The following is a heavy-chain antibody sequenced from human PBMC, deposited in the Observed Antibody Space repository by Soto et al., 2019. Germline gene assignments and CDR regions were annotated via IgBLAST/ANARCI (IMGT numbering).Heavy chain of an antibody. CDR3: ARDTGLAPTVWGY. J-gene: IGHJ4*03. CDR2: VYHSGSN. V-gene: IGHV4-31*03. CDR1: GDSIRGGGHY. D-gene: IGHD7-27*01. Sequence: QVQLQESGPGLVKPSQTLSLTCSVSGDSIRGGGHYWNWIRQFPGKGLEWIGYVYHSGSNHYNPSLRWRLTISIDTSKNQFSLRLISVTAADTALYYCARDTGLAPTVWGYWGHGTQVTVSS.